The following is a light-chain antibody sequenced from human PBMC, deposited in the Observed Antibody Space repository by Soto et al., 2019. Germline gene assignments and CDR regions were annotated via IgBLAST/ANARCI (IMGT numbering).Light chain of an antibody. V-gene: IGKV3-20*01. CDR2: GVS. Sequence: TQNPAMLSMTPGDRATLSCRTSRGISSNLAWYQQKPGQAPRVVIYGVSRRATGIPDRFSGSGSGTDFTLTISRLEPEDFAVYYCQQYDNSPLTFGGGTKVDIK. CDR1: RGISSN. CDR3: QQYDNSPLT. J-gene: IGKJ4*01.